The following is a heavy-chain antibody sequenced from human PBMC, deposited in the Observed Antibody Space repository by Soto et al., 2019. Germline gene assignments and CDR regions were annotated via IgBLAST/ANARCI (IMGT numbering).Heavy chain of an antibody. J-gene: IGHJ4*02. CDR3: AHRPRTVYFDY. Sequence: QITLKESGPTLVKPTQTLTLTCTFSGFSLSTSGVGVGWIRQPPGKALEWLALIYWDDDKRYSPSLKSRLTITEHTSKTLVVLTMTNMDPVDTATDYCAHRPRTVYFDYWGQGTLVTVSS. D-gene: IGHD4-17*01. CDR2: IYWDDDK. CDR1: GFSLSTSGVG. V-gene: IGHV2-5*02.